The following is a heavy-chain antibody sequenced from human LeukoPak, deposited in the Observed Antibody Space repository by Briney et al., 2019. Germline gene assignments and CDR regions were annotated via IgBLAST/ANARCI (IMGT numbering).Heavy chain of an antibody. CDR2: IKQDGSEK. CDR1: GFTFSSYW. Sequence: PGGSLRLSRAASGFTFSSYWMSWVRQAPGKGLEWVANIKQDGSEKYYVDSVKGRFTISRDNAKNSLYLQMNSLRAEDTAVYYCARGVLVPAAFYFDYWGQGTLVTVSS. D-gene: IGHD2-2*01. CDR3: ARGVLVPAAFYFDY. V-gene: IGHV3-7*01. J-gene: IGHJ4*02.